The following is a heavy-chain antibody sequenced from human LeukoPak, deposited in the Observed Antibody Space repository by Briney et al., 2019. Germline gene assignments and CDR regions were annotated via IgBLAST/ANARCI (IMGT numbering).Heavy chain of an antibody. CDR1: VYTFINYA. CDR2: ISTYDGNT. J-gene: IGHJ4*02. Sequence: ASVKVSCKTSVYTFINYAINWVRQAPGQGLERVGWISTYDGNTDYAQNFQGRVTMTTDTSTSTAYMELGNLRSDDTAVYYCAREAGSGSYYMFDYWGQGTQVTVSS. V-gene: IGHV1-18*01. CDR3: AREAGSGSYYMFDY. D-gene: IGHD3-10*01.